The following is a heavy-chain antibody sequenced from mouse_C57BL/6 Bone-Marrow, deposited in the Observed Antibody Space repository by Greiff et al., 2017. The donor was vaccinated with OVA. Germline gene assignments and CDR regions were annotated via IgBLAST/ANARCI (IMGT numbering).Heavy chain of an antibody. D-gene: IGHD1-1*01. V-gene: IGHV1-85*01. CDR1: GYTFTSYD. CDR3: ARSQLLRFYFDY. Sequence: VQLQESGPELVKPGASVKLSCKASGYTFTSYDINWVKQRPGQGLEWIGWIYPSDGSPKYNETFKGKATLTVDTPSSTAYMELHSLTSEDSAGYFCARSQLLRFYFDYWGQGTTLTVSS. CDR2: IYPSDGSP. J-gene: IGHJ2*01.